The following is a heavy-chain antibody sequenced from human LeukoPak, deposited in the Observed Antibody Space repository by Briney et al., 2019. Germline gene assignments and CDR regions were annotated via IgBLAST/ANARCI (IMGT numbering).Heavy chain of an antibody. CDR3: ARDSYDGSGGDAFDI. V-gene: IGHV3-66*01. CDR2: IYSGGST. Sequence: PGGSLRLSCAASGFTFSSYAMSWVRQAPGKGLEWVSVIYSGGSTYYADSVKGRFTISRDNSKNTLYLQMNSLRAEDTAVYYCARDSYDGSGGDAFDIWGQGTMVTVSS. J-gene: IGHJ3*02. CDR1: GFTFSSYA. D-gene: IGHD3-22*01.